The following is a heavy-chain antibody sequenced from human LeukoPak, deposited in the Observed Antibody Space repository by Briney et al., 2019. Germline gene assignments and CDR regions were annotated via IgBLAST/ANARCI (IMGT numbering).Heavy chain of an antibody. CDR1: GFTFSSYS. V-gene: IGHV3-48*01. D-gene: IGHD3-22*01. Sequence: GGSLRLSCAASGFTFSSYSMNWVRQAPGKGLEWGSYISGSSSTIYYADSVKGRFTISRDNVKNTLYLQMNSLRAEDTAIYYCARGSTYYDSSGQVPFDYWGQGTLVTVSS. J-gene: IGHJ4*02. CDR2: ISGSSSTI. CDR3: ARGSTYYDSSGQVPFDY.